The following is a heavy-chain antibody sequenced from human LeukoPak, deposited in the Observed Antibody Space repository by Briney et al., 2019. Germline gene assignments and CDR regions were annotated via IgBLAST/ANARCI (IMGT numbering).Heavy chain of an antibody. D-gene: IGHD5-18*01. Sequence: SETLSLTCAVYGGCFSDYYWNWIRQPPGKGLEWIGEINHSGVTNYNPSLNGRVTISVDTSKNQLSLKLSSVTAADTAVYYCAREGVARGYSYGLFDYWGQGTLVTVSS. J-gene: IGHJ4*02. V-gene: IGHV4-34*01. CDR3: AREGVARGYSYGLFDY. CDR2: INHSGVT. CDR1: GGCFSDYY.